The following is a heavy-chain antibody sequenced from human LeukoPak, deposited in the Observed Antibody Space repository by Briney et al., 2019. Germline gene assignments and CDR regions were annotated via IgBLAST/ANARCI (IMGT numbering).Heavy chain of an antibody. Sequence: GGSLRLSCAASGFIFVNNAMGWVRQAPGKGLEWVSGICASGCCTFYAAPVRGRFTVSRDNFKNSLYLQMNNLRAEDTAVYYCAKYINVPGTQLLGDYWGQGALVTVSS. CDR1: GFIFVNNA. V-gene: IGHV3-23*01. D-gene: IGHD1-1*01. CDR3: AKYINVPGTQLLGDY. CDR2: ICASGCCT. J-gene: IGHJ4*02.